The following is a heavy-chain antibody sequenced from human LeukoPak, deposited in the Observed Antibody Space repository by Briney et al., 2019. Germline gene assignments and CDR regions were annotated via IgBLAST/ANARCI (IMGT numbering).Heavy chain of an antibody. CDR2: ISSSSSYI. V-gene: IGHV3-21*01. CDR3: TRDPGRCTSTSCYPDY. D-gene: IGHD2-2*01. CDR1: GFTFSSYA. J-gene: IGHJ4*02. Sequence: GGSLRLSCAASGFTFSSYAMSWVRQVPGKGLEWVSSISSSSSYIYYADSVKGRFTISRDNAKNSTYLQMNSLRAEDTAVYYCTRDPGRCTSTSCYPDYWGQGTLVTVSS.